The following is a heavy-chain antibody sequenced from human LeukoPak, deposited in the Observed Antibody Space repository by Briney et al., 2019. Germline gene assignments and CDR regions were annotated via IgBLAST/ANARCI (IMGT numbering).Heavy chain of an antibody. CDR3: ARDPTTVTTGDWFDP. D-gene: IGHD4-17*01. J-gene: IGHJ5*02. CDR1: GFTFSSYA. Sequence: GGSLRLSCAASGFTFSSYAMHWVRQAPGKGLEWVAVISYDGSNKYYADSVKGRFTISRDSSKNTLYLQMNSLRAEDTAVYYCARDPTTVTTGDWFDPWGQGTLVTVSS. CDR2: ISYDGSNK. V-gene: IGHV3-30*04.